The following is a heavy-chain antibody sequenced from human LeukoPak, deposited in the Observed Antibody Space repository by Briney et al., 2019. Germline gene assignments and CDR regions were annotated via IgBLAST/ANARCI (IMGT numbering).Heavy chain of an antibody. CDR2: ISSSSSYI. V-gene: IGHV3-21*01. J-gene: IGHJ3*02. CDR3: ARSFRLDAFDI. D-gene: IGHD6-13*01. CDR1: GFTFSSYS. Sequence: GGSLRLSCAASGFTFSSYSMNWVRPAPGKGLEWVSSISSSSSYIYYADSVKGRFTISRDNAKNSLYLQMNSLRAEDTAVYYCARSFRLDAFDIWGQGTMVTVSS.